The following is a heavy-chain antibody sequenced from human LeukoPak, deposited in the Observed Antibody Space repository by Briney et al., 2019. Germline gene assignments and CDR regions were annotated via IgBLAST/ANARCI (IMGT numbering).Heavy chain of an antibody. CDR3: AMSLSGGRSFGH. J-gene: IGHJ4*02. V-gene: IGHV4-59*02. CDR2: ISYSGST. CDR1: GVSVSNYY. D-gene: IGHD2-15*01. Sequence: SETLSLTCTVSGVSVSNYYWTWIRQSPGKGLEWIGDISYSGSTNYNPSLRSRVSISVDKSNNHVSLRLTSVSAADAGMFYCAMSLSGGRSFGHWGQGTVVTVSS.